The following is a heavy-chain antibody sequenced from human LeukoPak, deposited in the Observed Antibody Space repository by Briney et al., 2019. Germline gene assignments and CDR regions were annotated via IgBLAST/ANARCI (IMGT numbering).Heavy chain of an antibody. CDR3: ATAEWEYFYFDS. Sequence: SETLSLTCTVSGGSISNFYWSWIRQPPGRGLEWIGYVYNSDYTKYNPSLEGRVSISLDPSKNQFSLRMRDVTAADTAVYFCATAEWEYFYFDSWGQGALVAVSS. CDR2: VYNSDYT. V-gene: IGHV4-59*12. J-gene: IGHJ4*02. D-gene: IGHD1-26*01. CDR1: GGSISNFY.